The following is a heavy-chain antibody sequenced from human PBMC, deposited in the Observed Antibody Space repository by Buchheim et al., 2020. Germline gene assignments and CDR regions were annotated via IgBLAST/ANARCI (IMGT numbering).Heavy chain of an antibody. CDR1: GFTFSSYG. V-gene: IGHV3-30*18. Sequence: QVQLVESGGGVVQPGRSLRLSCAASGFTFSSYGMHWVRQAPGKGLEWVAVISYDGSNKYYADSVKGRFTISRDNSKKTLYLQMNSLRAEDTAVYYCAKDHGNDYGFPDYFDYWGQGTL. D-gene: IGHD4-17*01. CDR2: ISYDGSNK. J-gene: IGHJ4*02. CDR3: AKDHGNDYGFPDYFDY.